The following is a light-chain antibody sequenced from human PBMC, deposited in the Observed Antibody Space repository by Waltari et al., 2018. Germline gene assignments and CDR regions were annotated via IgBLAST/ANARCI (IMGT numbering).Light chain of an antibody. CDR3: CSYAGSFSWV. CDR2: DVS. J-gene: IGLJ3*02. Sequence: QSALTQPRSVSGSPGQSVTISRTGTSSDVGAYNFVSWYQQHPGNAPKLILYDVSKWPSGVPDRFSGSKSGNTASLTISGLQAEDEGDYYCCSYAGSFSWVFGGGTKLTVL. CDR1: SSDVGAYNF. V-gene: IGLV2-11*01.